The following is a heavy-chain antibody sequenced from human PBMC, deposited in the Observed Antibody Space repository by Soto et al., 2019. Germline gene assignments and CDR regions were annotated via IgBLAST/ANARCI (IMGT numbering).Heavy chain of an antibody. V-gene: IGHV4-34*01. Sequence: SEMLSLTCVVYGESFSGYYWSWIRQPPGKGLEWIGEINHSGSTYYNPSLKSRVTVSVDTSKNQFSLKLDSVTAADTAVYYCARQAAAPGIDLWFDPWGQGTLVTVSS. J-gene: IGHJ5*02. CDR2: INHSGST. CDR1: GESFSGYY. D-gene: IGHD6-13*01. CDR3: ARQAAAPGIDLWFDP.